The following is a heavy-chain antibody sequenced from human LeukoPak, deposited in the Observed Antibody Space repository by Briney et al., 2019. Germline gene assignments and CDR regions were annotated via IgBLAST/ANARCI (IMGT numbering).Heavy chain of an antibody. CDR2: IYYSGST. CDR1: GGSISSGGYY. CDR3: ARSGHDYGDTELQY. Sequence: SETLSLTCTASGGSISSGGYYWSWIRQHPGKGLEWIGYIYYSGSTYYNPSLKSRVTISVDTSKNQFSLKLSSVTAADTAVYYCARSGHDYGDTELQYWGQGTLVTVSS. D-gene: IGHD4-17*01. J-gene: IGHJ4*02. V-gene: IGHV4-31*03.